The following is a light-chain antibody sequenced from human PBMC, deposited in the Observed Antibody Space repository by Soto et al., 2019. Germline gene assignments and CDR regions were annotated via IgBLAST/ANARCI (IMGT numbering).Light chain of an antibody. CDR1: QDISNY. CDR2: DAS. Sequence: DIQMTQSPSSLSASVGDRVTITCRASQDISNYLNWYQQKPGKAPKLLIYDASNLETGVPSRFSGSGSGTEFTLTISSLQPEDSATYYCLQHDIYPLTFGGGTKVDIK. J-gene: IGKJ4*01. V-gene: IGKV1-33*01. CDR3: LQHDIYPLT.